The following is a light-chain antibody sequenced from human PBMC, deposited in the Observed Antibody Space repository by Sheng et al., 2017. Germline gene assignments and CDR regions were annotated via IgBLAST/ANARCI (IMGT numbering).Light chain of an antibody. CDR2: KTS. Sequence: DIQMTQSPSTLSASIGDRVTITCRASQSIGNWLAWYQQKPGKAPNLIIYKTSTLQSGVPSRFSGSGSGTEFTLTISSLQPDDFATYYCKQYSFCWTFGQGTKVEIK. J-gene: IGKJ1*01. CDR3: KQYSFCWT. CDR1: QSIGNW. V-gene: IGKV1-5*03.